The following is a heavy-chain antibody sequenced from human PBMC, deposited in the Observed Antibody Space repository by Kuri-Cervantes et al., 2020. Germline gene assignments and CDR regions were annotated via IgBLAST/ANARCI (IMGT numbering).Heavy chain of an antibody. CDR2: SRSKANSYAT. Sequence: GRSWRLPCAASGSTFSGVAMNWVRQASGKGREWVGCSRSKANSYATAYAASVNDRFTISRDDSTNTAYLQMNSLKTEDTAVYYCTGLNDYWGQGTLVTVSS. J-gene: IGHJ4*02. CDR3: TGLNDY. CDR1: GSTFSGVA. V-gene: IGHV3-73*01.